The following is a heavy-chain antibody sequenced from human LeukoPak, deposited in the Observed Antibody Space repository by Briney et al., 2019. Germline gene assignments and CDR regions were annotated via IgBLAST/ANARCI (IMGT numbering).Heavy chain of an antibody. Sequence: SQTLSLTCAVSGGSISSGGYSWSWIRQPPGKGLEWIGYIYHSGSTYYNPSLKSRVTISLNTSKNQFSLNLTSVTAADTAVYHCARGSGDYATSDAEYFQHWGQGTLVTVSS. V-gene: IGHV4-30-2*02. D-gene: IGHD4-17*01. CDR2: IYHSGST. CDR3: ARGSGDYATSDAEYFQH. J-gene: IGHJ1*01. CDR1: GGSISSGGYS.